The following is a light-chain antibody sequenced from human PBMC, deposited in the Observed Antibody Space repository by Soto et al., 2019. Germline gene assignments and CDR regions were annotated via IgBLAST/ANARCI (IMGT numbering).Light chain of an antibody. CDR2: KAS. CDR3: QYYDSYSWT. J-gene: IGKJ1*01. Sequence: DLQMTQSPSTLSASVGDRVTITCRASQSISDWLAWYQQKPGKAPKFLIYKASNLESGVPSRFSGSGSGTEFTLTISSVQPDDFATYYCQYYDSYSWTFGQGTKLEIK. CDR1: QSISDW. V-gene: IGKV1-5*03.